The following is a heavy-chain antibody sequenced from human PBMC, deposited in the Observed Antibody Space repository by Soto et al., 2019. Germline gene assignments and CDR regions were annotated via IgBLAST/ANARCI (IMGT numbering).Heavy chain of an antibody. J-gene: IGHJ5*02. CDR1: GGTFSSYA. D-gene: IGHD3-3*01. Sequence: SVKVSCKACGGTFSSYAISWVRQAPGQGLEGMGGIIPIFGTANYAQKFQGRVTITADESTSTAYLELSSLRSADTAVYYCARDQEIHVYYDFWSGPTNWFDPWGQGTLVTVSS. V-gene: IGHV1-69*13. CDR3: ARDQEIHVYYDFWSGPTNWFDP. CDR2: IIPIFGTA.